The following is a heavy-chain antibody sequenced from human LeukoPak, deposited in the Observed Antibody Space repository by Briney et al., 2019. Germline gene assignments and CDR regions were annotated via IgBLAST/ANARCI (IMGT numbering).Heavy chain of an antibody. CDR3: ARRYCSSTSCTLDY. CDR2: ISSSTTTI. V-gene: IGHV3-48*03. D-gene: IGHD2-2*01. J-gene: IGHJ4*02. Sequence: GGSLRLSCTASGFTFSSYEMNWVRQAPGKGLEWVSYISSSTTTIYYADSVKGRFTISRDNAKNSLHLQMNSLTADDTSVYYCARRYCSSTSCTLDYWGQGTLVTVSS. CDR1: GFTFSSYE.